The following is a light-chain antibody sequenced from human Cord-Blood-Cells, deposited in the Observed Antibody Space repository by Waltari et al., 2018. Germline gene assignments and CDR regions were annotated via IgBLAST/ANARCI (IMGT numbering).Light chain of an antibody. CDR2: WAS. J-gene: IGKJ2*01. Sequence: DIVMTQSRDSLALSLGGRHPINSKSSPRVVYSSNNKNYLAWYQQKPGQPPKLLIYWASTRESGVPDRFSGSGSGTDFTLTISSLQAEDVAVYYCQPYYSTPYTFGQGTKLEIK. CDR3: QPYYSTPYT. V-gene: IGKV4-1*01. CDR1: PRVVYSSNNKNY.